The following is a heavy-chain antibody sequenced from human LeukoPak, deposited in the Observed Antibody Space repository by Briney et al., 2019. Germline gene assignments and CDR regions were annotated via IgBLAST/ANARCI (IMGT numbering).Heavy chain of an antibody. V-gene: IGHV4-38-2*01. CDR1: GYSISSGYY. J-gene: IGHJ4*02. Sequence: SETLSLTCAVSGYSISSGYYWGWIRQPPGKRLEWIGSIYHSGSTYYNPSLKSRVTISVDTSKNQFSLKLSSVTAADTAVYYCARGRGPAACGYWGQGTLVTVSS. CDR2: IYHSGST. CDR3: ARGRGPAACGY. D-gene: IGHD2-2*01.